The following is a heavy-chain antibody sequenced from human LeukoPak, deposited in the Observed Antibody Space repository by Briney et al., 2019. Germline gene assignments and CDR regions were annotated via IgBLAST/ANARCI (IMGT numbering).Heavy chain of an antibody. CDR3: AKPRGYENYFDY. CDR2: INHSGST. J-gene: IGHJ4*02. CDR1: GGSFSGYY. D-gene: IGHD5-12*01. V-gene: IGHV4-34*01. Sequence: PSETLSLTCAVYGGSFSGYYWSWVRQPPGKGLEWIGEINHSGSTNYNPSLKSRVTISVDTSKNQFSLKLSSVTAADTAVYYCAKPRGYENYFDYWGQGTLVTVSS.